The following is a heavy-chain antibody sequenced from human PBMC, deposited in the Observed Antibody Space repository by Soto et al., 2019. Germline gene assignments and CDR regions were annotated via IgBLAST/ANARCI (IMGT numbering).Heavy chain of an antibody. CDR1: GGSFSSYY. CDR3: ATYEYRTSLYGIDV. CDR2: INHRGDT. J-gene: IGHJ6*02. V-gene: IGHV4-34*01. D-gene: IGHD5-12*01. Sequence: SETLSLTCAVYGGSFSSYYWSWIRQSPGKGLEWIGEINHRGDTTYNPSLTSRVTISLDSSKQQFSLILSSVTAADAAIYYCATYEYRTSLYGIDVWGQGATVTVSS.